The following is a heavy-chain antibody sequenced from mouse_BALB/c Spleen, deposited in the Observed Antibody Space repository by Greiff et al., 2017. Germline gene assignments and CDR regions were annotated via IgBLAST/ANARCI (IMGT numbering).Heavy chain of an antibody. CDR3: ARTTVVATEYFDY. CDR1: GFTFSSYG. Sequence: EVQVVESGGGLVQPGGSLKLSCAASGFTFSSYGMSWVRQTPDKRLELVATINSNGGSTYYPDSVKGRFTISRDNAKNTLYLQMSSLKSEDTAMYYCARTTVVATEYFDYWGQGTTLTVSS. V-gene: IGHV5-6-3*01. D-gene: IGHD1-1*01. J-gene: IGHJ2*01. CDR2: INSNGGST.